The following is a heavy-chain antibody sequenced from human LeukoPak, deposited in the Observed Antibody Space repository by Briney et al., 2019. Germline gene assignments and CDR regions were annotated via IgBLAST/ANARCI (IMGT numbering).Heavy chain of an antibody. CDR3: ARGRTYLTNSWYDY. CDR1: GYTFTSYD. Sequence: ASVKVSCKASGYTFTSYDINWVRQATGQGLEWMGWMNPNSGNTGYAQKFQGRVTMTRDTSISTAYMELSRLRSDDTAVYYCARGRTYLTNSWYDYWGQGTLVTVSS. CDR2: MNPNSGNT. V-gene: IGHV1-8*02. J-gene: IGHJ4*02. D-gene: IGHD6-13*01.